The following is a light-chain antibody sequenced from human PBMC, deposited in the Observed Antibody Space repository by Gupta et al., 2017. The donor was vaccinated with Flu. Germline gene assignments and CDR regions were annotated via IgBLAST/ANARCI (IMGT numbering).Light chain of an antibody. CDR1: SSDVGGYNY. CDR3: SSYTSSSTLGV. V-gene: IGLV2-14*01. Sequence: SALTQPASVSGSPGPSLPISYTGTSSDVGGYNYVSWYQQHPGKAPKLMIYDVSNRPSVVSHRLSGSKSGSTASLTTSGHQAEEEANYYCSSYTSSSTLGVFGGGTKLTVL. J-gene: IGLJ3*02. CDR2: DVS.